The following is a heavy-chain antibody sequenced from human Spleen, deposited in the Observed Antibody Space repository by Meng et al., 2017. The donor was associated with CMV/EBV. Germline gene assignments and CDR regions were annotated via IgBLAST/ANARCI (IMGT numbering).Heavy chain of an antibody. CDR2: IDARDSDI. J-gene: IGHJ4*02. D-gene: IGHD2-2*01. CDR1: GYTFTSFW. CDR3: LRQYCSSINRPGWGDF. V-gene: IGHV5-51*01. Sequence: KVSCKGSGYTFTSFWIGWVRQMPGKGLEWMGIIDARDSDIRYNPSFQGQVTISVDRSISTTYLQWRRLKASDTAMYYCLRQYCSSINRPGWGDFWGQGTLVTSPQ.